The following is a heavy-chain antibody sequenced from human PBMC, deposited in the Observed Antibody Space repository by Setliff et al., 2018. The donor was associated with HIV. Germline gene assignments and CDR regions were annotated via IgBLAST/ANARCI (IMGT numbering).Heavy chain of an antibody. J-gene: IGHJ4*01. V-gene: IGHV4-59*11. D-gene: IGHD5-18*01. CDR2: IYYSGST. CDR3: AKTDDYSFGDASFDC. CDR1: GGSISSHY. Sequence: SETLSLTCTASGGSISSHYWNWIRQPPGKGLEWIGYIYYSGSTSYNPSLKSRVTMSVDTSKNQFSLKLSSVTAADTAVYYCAKTDDYSFGDASFDCWSHGTLVTVS.